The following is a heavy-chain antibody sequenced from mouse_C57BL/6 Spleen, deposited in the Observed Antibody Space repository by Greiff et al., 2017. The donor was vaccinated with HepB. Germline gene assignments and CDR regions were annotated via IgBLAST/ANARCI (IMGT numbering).Heavy chain of an antibody. CDR3: TTTKVVDYYAMDY. V-gene: IGHV14-4*01. Sequence: VQLKESGAELVRPGASVKLSCTASGFNIKDDYMHWVKQRPEQGLEWIGWIDPENGDTEYASKFQGKATITADTSSNTAYLQLSSLTSEDTAVYYCTTTKVVDYYAMDYWGQGTSVTVSS. CDR1: GFNIKDDY. CDR2: IDPENGDT. D-gene: IGHD1-1*01. J-gene: IGHJ4*01.